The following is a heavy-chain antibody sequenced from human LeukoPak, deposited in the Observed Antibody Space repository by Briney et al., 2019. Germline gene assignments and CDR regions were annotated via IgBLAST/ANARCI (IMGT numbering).Heavy chain of an antibody. Sequence: ASVKVSCKASGYTFTSYGISWVRQAPGQGLEWMGWISAYNGNTNYAQKLQGRVTMTTDTSTSTAYMELRSLRSDDTAVYYCARVTPKEAYDIPFDIWGQGTMVTVSS. J-gene: IGHJ3*02. V-gene: IGHV1-18*01. CDR2: ISAYNGNT. CDR3: ARVTPKEAYDIPFDI. CDR1: GYTFTSYG. D-gene: IGHD3-9*01.